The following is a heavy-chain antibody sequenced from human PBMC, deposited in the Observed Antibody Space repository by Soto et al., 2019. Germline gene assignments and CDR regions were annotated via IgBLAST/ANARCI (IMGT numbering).Heavy chain of an antibody. Sequence: SVKVSCKASGGTFNNYGINWVRQAPGQGLEWMGGVIPLFGAANYAQKFQGRVTITADASTSVVYMQLSSLRSEDTAVYYCAREQHDPYDASGYYFNWFDPWGQGTLVTVS. J-gene: IGHJ5*02. CDR3: AREQHDPYDASGYYFNWFDP. CDR2: VIPLFGAA. V-gene: IGHV1-69*13. CDR1: GGTFNNYG. D-gene: IGHD3-22*01.